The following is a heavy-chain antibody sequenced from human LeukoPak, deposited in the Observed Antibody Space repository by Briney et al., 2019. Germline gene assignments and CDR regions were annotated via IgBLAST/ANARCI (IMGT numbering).Heavy chain of an antibody. Sequence: SETLSLTCTVSGVSISSYYWSWIRQPAGKGLEWIGHISTSGSTNYNPSLKSRVTMSVDASKNQLSLKVSSVTAADTAVYYCARDYYDLLTGYYRFDYWGQGTLVTVSS. CDR1: GVSISSYY. CDR2: ISTSGST. J-gene: IGHJ4*02. CDR3: ARDYYDLLTGYYRFDY. D-gene: IGHD3-9*01. V-gene: IGHV4-4*07.